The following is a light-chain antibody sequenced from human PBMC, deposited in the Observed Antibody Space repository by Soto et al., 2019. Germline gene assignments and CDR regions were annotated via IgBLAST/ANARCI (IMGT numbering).Light chain of an antibody. CDR3: QQFNSYSWT. V-gene: IGKV1-5*03. CDR1: QSLNDW. J-gene: IGKJ1*01. Sequence: DIQMTQSPSTLSASVGDRVTITCRASQSLNDWLAWYQQKPGKAPKLLIYKASGLESGVPSRFSGSGSGTEFTLTISSLQPDDFATDYCQQFNSYSWTFGQGTKVEIK. CDR2: KAS.